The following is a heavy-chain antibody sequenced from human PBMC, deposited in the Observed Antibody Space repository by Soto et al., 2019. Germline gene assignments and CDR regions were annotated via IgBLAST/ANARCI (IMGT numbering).Heavy chain of an antibody. CDR2: IKPDGSDQ. CDR3: TRAGGSYYFDF. Sequence: EVQLVESGGGLVLPGGSLRLSCAASGFTFSSLWMSWVRPAPGKGLEWVANIKPDGSDQYYVDSVKGRFTISRDNARNSLYLQMNSLRGDDTAVYYCTRAGGSYYFDFWGQGTLVTVSA. J-gene: IGHJ4*02. CDR1: GFTFSSLW. D-gene: IGHD3-10*01. V-gene: IGHV3-7*01.